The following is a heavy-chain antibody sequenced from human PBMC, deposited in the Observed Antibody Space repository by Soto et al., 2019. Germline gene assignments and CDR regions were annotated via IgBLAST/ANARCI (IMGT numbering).Heavy chain of an antibody. J-gene: IGHJ4*02. CDR3: TRDIGGKGAY. V-gene: IGHV3-74*01. Sequence: GGSLRLSCAASGFTFSSYWMHWVRQVPGKWLLWVSRIDEYGSTINYADSVKGRFTISRDNARNTLYLEMNSLRAEDTALYYCTRDIGGKGAYWGPGTLVTVSS. D-gene: IGHD3-10*01. CDR1: GFTFSSYW. CDR2: IDEYGSTI.